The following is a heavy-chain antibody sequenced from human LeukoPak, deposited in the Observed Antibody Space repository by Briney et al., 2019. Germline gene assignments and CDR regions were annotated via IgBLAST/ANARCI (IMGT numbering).Heavy chain of an antibody. CDR3: ARDLSNGGNPGFDY. CDR2: INPNSGGT. CDR1: GYTFTGYY. J-gene: IGHJ4*02. Sequence: ASVKVSCKASGYTFTGYYMHWVRQAPGQGLEWMGWINPNSGGTNYAQKFQGRVTMTRDTSISTAYMELSRLRSDDTAVYYCARDLSNGGNPGFDYWGQGTLVTVSS. D-gene: IGHD4-23*01. V-gene: IGHV1-2*02.